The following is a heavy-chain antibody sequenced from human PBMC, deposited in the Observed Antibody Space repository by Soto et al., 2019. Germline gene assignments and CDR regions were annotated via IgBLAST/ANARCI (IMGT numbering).Heavy chain of an antibody. D-gene: IGHD5-18*01. CDR2: INPNSGGT. CDR1: GYTFTDYY. V-gene: IGHV1-2*02. CDR3: ATPPFAQSTAMFDY. J-gene: IGHJ4*02. Sequence: ASVKVSCEASGYTFTDYYVHWVRQAPGQGLEWMGWINPNSGGTKYAQKFQGRVTMTRDTSISTAYMDLSRLRSDDTAVYYCATPPFAQSTAMFDYWGQGTLVTVSS.